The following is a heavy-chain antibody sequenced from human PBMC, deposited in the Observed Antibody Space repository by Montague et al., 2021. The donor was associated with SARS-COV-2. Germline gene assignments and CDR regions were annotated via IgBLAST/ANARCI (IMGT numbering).Heavy chain of an antibody. CDR2: IYQSGST. V-gene: IGHV4-4*02. CDR3: ARDQGYNWNYYYYYGMDV. J-gene: IGHJ6*02. CDR1: GDSIMTTNW. D-gene: IGHD1-20*01. Sequence: SETLSLTCAVSGDSIMTTNWWSWVRQPPGKGLEWIGEIYQSGSTNYNPSLKSRVTMSVDKSKNQFSLELNSLTAADTAVYYCARDQGYNWNYYYYYGMDVWGQGTTVTVSS.